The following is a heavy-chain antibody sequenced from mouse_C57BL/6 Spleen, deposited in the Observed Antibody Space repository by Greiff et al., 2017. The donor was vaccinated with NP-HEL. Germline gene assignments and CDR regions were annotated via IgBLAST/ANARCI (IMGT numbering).Heavy chain of an antibody. D-gene: IGHD1-1*01. Sequence: VQLVESGGGLVKPGGSLKLSCAASGFTFSSYAMSWVRQTPEKRLEWVATISDGGSYTYYPDNVKGRFTISRENAKNNLYLQISHLKSEDTAMYYCAREDYYGSHYWGQGTTLTVSS. CDR1: GFTFSSYA. J-gene: IGHJ2*01. CDR2: ISDGGSYT. V-gene: IGHV5-4*01. CDR3: AREDYYGSHY.